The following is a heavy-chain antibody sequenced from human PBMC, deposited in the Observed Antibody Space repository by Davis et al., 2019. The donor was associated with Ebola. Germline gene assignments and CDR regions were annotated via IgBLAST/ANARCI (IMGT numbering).Heavy chain of an antibody. V-gene: IGHV4-38-2*01. CDR1: GYSIGSDYH. CDR3: ARFTRGITIFGVGPFDY. Sequence: PSETLSLTCAVSGYSIGSDYHWGWIRQPPGRGLEWIGNRYHGTDASYNPALKSRVTISVDTSKNQFSLKLSSVTAADTAVYYCARFTRGITIFGVGPFDYWGQGTLVTVSS. J-gene: IGHJ4*02. CDR2: RYHGTDA. D-gene: IGHD3-3*01.